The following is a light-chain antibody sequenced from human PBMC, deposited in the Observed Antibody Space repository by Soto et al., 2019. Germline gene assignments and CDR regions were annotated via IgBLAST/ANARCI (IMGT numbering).Light chain of an antibody. Sequence: DIVMTQSPDSLAVSLGERATLNCRSSQSLFFSANSKNYLTWYQHKPGQPPRVLIYWASTRESGVPDRFSGSGSGTDFTLTISHLQSEDVAIYYCQQYLSTPYTFGQGTRLEIK. CDR3: QQYLSTPYT. J-gene: IGKJ2*01. CDR1: QSLFFSANSKNY. CDR2: WAS. V-gene: IGKV4-1*01.